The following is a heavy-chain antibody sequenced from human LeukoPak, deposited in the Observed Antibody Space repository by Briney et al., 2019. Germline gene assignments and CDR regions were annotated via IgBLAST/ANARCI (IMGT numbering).Heavy chain of an antibody. CDR2: LNPNSGGT. Sequence: ASVKVSCKTSGYTFTAFFIHWVRQAPGQGLEWMGWLNPNSGGTNYAQKFQGRVAMTRDTSISTAYMSRLRSDDTAVYFCARVGAAYQDSNYWGQGTLVTVSS. CDR3: ARVGAAYQDSNY. J-gene: IGHJ4*02. D-gene: IGHD1-26*01. V-gene: IGHV1-2*02. CDR1: GYTFTAFF.